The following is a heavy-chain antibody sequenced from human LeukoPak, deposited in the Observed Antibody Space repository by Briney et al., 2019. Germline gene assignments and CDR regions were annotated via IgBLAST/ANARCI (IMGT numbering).Heavy chain of an antibody. CDR3: ARHGIYDSSGYTDDAFDI. J-gene: IGHJ3*02. D-gene: IGHD3-22*01. CDR2: IYPGDSDT. Sequence: GESLKNSCKGSEYNFTSYWIGWVRQMPGKGLEWMGIIYPGDSDTRYSPSFQGQVTISADKSVSTAYLQWSSLQASDTAIYYCARHGIYDSSGYTDDAFDIWGQGTMVTVSS. V-gene: IGHV5-51*01. CDR1: EYNFTSYW.